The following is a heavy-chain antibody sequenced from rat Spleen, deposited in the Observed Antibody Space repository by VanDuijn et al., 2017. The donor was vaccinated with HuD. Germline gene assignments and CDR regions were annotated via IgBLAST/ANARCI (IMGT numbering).Heavy chain of an antibody. CDR3: ASLGVGGFAY. D-gene: IGHD4-3*01. CDR2: INYDGSST. V-gene: IGHV5-7*01. Sequence: EVQLVESDGGLVQPGRSLKLSCAASGFTFSDYYMAWVRQAPTKGLEWVATINYDGSSTYYRDSVKGRFTISRDNAKSTLYLQMDSLRSEDTATYYCASLGVGGFAYWGQGTLVTVSS. J-gene: IGHJ3*01. CDR1: GFTFSDYY.